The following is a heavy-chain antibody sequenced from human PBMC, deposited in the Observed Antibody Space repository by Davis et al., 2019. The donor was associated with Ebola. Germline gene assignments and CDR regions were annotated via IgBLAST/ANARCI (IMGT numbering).Heavy chain of an antibody. J-gene: IGHJ4*02. CDR1: GFTFSDYY. CDR2: ISSSSSYT. CDR3: AKVVGHGDY. V-gene: IGHV3-11*03. Sequence: GESLKISCAASGFTFSDYYMSWIRQAPGKGLEWVSYISSSSSYTNYADSVKGRFTISRDNSKNTLYLQMNSLRAEDTAVYYCAKVVGHGDYWGQGTLVTVSS.